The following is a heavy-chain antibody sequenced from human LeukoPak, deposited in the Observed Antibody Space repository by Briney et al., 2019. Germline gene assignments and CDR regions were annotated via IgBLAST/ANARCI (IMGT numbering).Heavy chain of an antibody. V-gene: IGHV4-61*02. D-gene: IGHD2-15*01. Sequence: SETLSLTCTVSGGSISSGSYYWSWIRQPAGKGLEWIGRIYTSGSTNYNPSLKSRVTMSVDTSKNQFSLKLSSVTAADTAVYYCAKDKYCSGGSCGQGDDYWGQGTLVTVSS. CDR1: GGSISSGSYY. CDR2: IYTSGST. J-gene: IGHJ4*02. CDR3: AKDKYCSGGSCGQGDDY.